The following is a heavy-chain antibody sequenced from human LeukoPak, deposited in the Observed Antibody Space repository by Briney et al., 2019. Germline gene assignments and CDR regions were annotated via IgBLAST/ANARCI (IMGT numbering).Heavy chain of an antibody. CDR3: ARGTGSLFY. Sequence: SETLSLTSAFSGGSLTRGSYYRTWIPQPPGKAQEWIGHVFTSGNTNYNPSLKGRVTTSIETSKSQYFLNLNSVTAADTAVYYCARGTGSLFYWGHGILVTVS. J-gene: IGHJ4*01. V-gene: IGHV4-61*09. D-gene: IGHD3-10*01. CDR1: GGSLTRGSYY. CDR2: VFTSGNT.